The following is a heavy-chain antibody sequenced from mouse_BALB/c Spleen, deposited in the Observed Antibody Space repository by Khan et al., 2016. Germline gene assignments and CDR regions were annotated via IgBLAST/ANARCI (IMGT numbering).Heavy chain of an antibody. CDR3: ARQSYDNYWFAY. J-gene: IGHJ3*01. V-gene: IGHV5-6*01. D-gene: IGHD2-1*01. CDR2: ISSGGSYT. Sequence: EVQLQESGGDLVKPGGSLKLSCAASAFTFSSFGMSWVRQTPDKRLEWVASISSGGSYTYYPDSVKGRFTISRDNAKNTLYLQMSSLKSEDTAMYYYARQSYDNYWFAYWGQGTLVTVSA. CDR1: AFTFSSFG.